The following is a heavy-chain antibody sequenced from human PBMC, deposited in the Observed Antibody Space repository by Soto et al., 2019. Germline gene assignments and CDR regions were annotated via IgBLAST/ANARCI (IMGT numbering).Heavy chain of an antibody. J-gene: IGHJ4*02. CDR3: ARGQEGVVATH. Sequence: QVQLQQWGAGLLKPSETLSLNCAVTGGSLSGYYWSWIRQPPGKGLEWIGEVKDGGPTNYSPSLRDRVTLSSPTSNHQRPLRLNSVTAADTGVYYCARGQEGVVATHWDQGSLVTVSS. CDR2: VKDGGPT. V-gene: IGHV4-34*01. CDR1: GGSLSGYY. D-gene: IGHD5-12*01.